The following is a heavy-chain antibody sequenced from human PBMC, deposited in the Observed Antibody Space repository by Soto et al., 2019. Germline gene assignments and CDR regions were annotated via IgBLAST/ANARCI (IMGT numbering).Heavy chain of an antibody. CDR3: ARLLSNNWFDP. CDR2: INQSGSP. Sequence: SETLSLTCAVSSGTISSSNWWTWVRQPPGKGLEWIGEINQSGSPNYNPSLRSRVTISVDKSKNQFFLKLSSVTAADTAIYYCARLLSNNWFDPWGQGTLVTVSS. J-gene: IGHJ5*02. CDR1: SGTISSSNW. V-gene: IGHV4-4*02.